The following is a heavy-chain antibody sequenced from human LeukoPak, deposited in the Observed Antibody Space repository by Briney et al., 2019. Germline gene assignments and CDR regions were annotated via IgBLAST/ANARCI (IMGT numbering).Heavy chain of an antibody. V-gene: IGHV1-2*02. J-gene: IGHJ4*02. CDR2: INPNSGGT. D-gene: IGHD2-2*01. CDR1: GYTFTGYY. Sequence: ASVKVSCKASGYTFTGYYMHWVRQAPGQGLEWMGWINPNSGGTNYAQKFQGRVTMTRDTSISTAYMELSRLRSDDTAVYYCARGPGVVSGKQPKNFDYWGQGTLVTVSS. CDR3: ARGPGVVSGKQPKNFDY.